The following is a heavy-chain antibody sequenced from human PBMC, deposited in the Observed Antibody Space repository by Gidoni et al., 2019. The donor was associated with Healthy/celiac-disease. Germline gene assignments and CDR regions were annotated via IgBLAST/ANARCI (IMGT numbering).Heavy chain of an antibody. D-gene: IGHD6-13*01. CDR2: IYHSGST. CDR3: AREDSSSWYAYFDY. V-gene: IGHV4-38-2*02. CDR1: GYSISSGYY. Sequence: QVQLQESGPGLVKPSETLSLTCAVSGYSISSGYYWGWIRQPPGKGLEWIGSIYHSGSTYYNPSLKSRVTISVDTSKNQCSLKLSSVTAADTAVYYCAREDSSSWYAYFDYWGQGTLVTVSS. J-gene: IGHJ4*02.